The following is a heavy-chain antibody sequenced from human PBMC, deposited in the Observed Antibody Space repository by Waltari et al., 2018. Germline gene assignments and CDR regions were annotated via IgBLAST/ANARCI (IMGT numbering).Heavy chain of an antibody. CDR3: ARVGTTGNSPFDF. Sequence: QVQLQESGPGRVKPSETLSLTCAVSGGSVNYYYWSWIRPSPGRGLEWIGYIYYNGKTAYSPSLQSRVTMSLDTSKNQFSLRLTSVTAADTAVYYCARVGTTGNSPFDFWGQGTLVIVSS. J-gene: IGHJ4*02. V-gene: IGHV4-59*04. D-gene: IGHD3-16*01. CDR1: GGSVNYYY. CDR2: IYYNGKT.